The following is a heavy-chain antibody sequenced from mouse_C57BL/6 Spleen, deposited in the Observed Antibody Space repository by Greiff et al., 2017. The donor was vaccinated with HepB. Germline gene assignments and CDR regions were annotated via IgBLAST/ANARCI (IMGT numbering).Heavy chain of an antibody. D-gene: IGHD2-4*01. CDR2: ISSSSSTI. CDR3: ASDYDYDSFDY. Sequence: EVKLVESGGGLVKPGGSLKLSCAASGFTFSDYGMHWVRQAPEKGLEWVAYISSSSSTIYYAYTVKGRFTISIDNANNTLFLQMTSLRSEDTAIYYCASDYDYDSFDYWGQGTTLTVSS. J-gene: IGHJ2*01. V-gene: IGHV5-17*01. CDR1: GFTFSDYG.